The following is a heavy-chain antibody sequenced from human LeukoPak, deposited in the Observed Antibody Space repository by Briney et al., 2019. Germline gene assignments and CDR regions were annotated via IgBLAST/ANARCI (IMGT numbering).Heavy chain of an antibody. CDR3: ASGIREVATVTLGI. V-gene: IGHV1-46*01. J-gene: IGHJ4*02. Sequence: ASVRVSCKASANSLTMFYLHWVRQAPGQGLEWMGVINLTTGDTTCAQKLQDRVTMTSDTSTSTFSMDLSRLRSDDTAVYFCASGIREVATVTLGIWGQGTLVTVSS. CDR2: INLTTGDT. D-gene: IGHD2-21*02. CDR1: ANSLTMFY.